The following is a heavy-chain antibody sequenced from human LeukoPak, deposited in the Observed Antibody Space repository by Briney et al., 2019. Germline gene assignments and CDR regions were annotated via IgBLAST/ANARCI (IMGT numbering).Heavy chain of an antibody. D-gene: IGHD1-26*01. Sequence: GRSLRLSCAAAGFSFSSHAMSWVRQAPGKGLEWVSAISNSGDSTYYVDSVRGRFTISRDNSKNTLYLQMNGLRAEDTAVYDCAKDYGGYPGGSWGHGILVTVSS. V-gene: IGHV3-23*01. CDR1: GFSFSSHA. J-gene: IGHJ5*01. CDR2: ISNSGDST. CDR3: AKDYGGYPGGS.